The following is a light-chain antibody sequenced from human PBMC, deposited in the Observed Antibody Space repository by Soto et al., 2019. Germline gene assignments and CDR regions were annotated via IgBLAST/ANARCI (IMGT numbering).Light chain of an antibody. CDR2: GAS. CDR1: QSVSSSY. V-gene: IGKV3-20*01. J-gene: IGKJ2*01. Sequence: EIVLTQSPGTLSLSPGERATLSCRASQSVSSSYLAWYQQKHGQAPRLLIYGASSRATGIPDRFSGSGSGTDFTLTISRLEPEDFAVYYCQQYGNSSYTFGQGTKLEIK. CDR3: QQYGNSSYT.